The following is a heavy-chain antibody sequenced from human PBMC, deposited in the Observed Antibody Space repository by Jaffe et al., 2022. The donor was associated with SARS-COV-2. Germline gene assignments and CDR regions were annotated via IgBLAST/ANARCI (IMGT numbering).Heavy chain of an antibody. CDR2: IYYSGST. CDR3: ARAYSSGWYGVAGYNWFDP. D-gene: IGHD6-19*01. V-gene: IGHV4-59*01. J-gene: IGHJ5*02. CDR1: GGSISSYY. Sequence: QVQLQESGPGLVKPSETLSLTCTVSGGSISSYYWSWIRQPPGKGLEWIGYIYYSGSTNYNPSLKSRVTISVDTSKNQFSLKLSSVTAADTAVYYCARAYSSGWYGVAGYNWFDPWGQGTLVTVSS.